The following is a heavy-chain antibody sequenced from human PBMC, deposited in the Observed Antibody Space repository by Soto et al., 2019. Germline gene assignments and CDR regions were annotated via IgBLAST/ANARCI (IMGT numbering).Heavy chain of an antibody. CDR1: GYTFTGYY. CDR2: INPNSGGT. D-gene: IGHD5-12*01. CDR3: ARGRHVSWLRLWSAGFDY. Sequence: GASVKVSCKASGYTFTGYYMHWVRQAPGQGLEWMGWINPNSGGTNYAQKFQGWVTMTRDTSISTAYMELSRLRSDDTAVYYCARGRHVSWLRLWSAGFDYWGQGTLVTAPQ. V-gene: IGHV1-2*04. J-gene: IGHJ4*02.